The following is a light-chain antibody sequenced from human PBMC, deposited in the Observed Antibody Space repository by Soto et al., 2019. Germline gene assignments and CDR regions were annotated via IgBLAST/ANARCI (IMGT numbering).Light chain of an antibody. J-gene: IGKJ1*01. CDR2: KAS. CDR1: QSISSW. V-gene: IGKV1-5*03. CDR3: QQSYSTPTWT. Sequence: DVQMTQSPSTLSASVGDRVTITCRASQSISSWLAWYQQKPGKAPKLLIYKASSLESGVPSRFSGSGSGTEFTLTISSLQPDDFATYYCQQSYSTPTWTFGQGTKV.